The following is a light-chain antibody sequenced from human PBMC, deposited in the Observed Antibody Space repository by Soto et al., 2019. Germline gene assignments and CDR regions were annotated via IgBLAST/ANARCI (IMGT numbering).Light chain of an antibody. V-gene: IGKV4-1*01. Sequence: DIVITQSPDSLAVSLGERSTIYCKSIQILLYSPDNKNYLAWYQQKAGQSPKLLIYWASTRKSGVPDRFSGSGSATDFTLTISSLQAEDVAVYYCQQYYADPLTFGGGTKVDIK. CDR2: WAS. CDR3: QQYYADPLT. J-gene: IGKJ4*01. CDR1: QILLYSPDNKNY.